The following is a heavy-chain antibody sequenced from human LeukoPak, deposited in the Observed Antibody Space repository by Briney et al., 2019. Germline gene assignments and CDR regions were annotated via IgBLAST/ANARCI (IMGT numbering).Heavy chain of an antibody. V-gene: IGHV3-23*01. CDR1: GFTFSSYA. J-gene: IGHJ4*02. CDR3: AKDALLQWLVNYFDY. CDR2: ISGSGGST. D-gene: IGHD6-19*01. Sequence: GGSLRLSCAASGFTFSSYAMSWVRQAPGEGLEWVSAISGSGGSTYYADSVKGRFTISRDNSKNTLYLQMNSLRAEDTAVYYCAKDALLQWLVNYFDYWGQGTLVTVSS.